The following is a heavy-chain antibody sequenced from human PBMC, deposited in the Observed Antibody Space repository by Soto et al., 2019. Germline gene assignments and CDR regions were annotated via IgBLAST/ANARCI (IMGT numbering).Heavy chain of an antibody. Sequence: SETKSVTCTVSGGSISSYYWSWIRQHTGKGLEWIGYIYYSGSTNYNPSLKSRVTISVDTSKNQFSLKLSSVTAADTAVYYCARVRYCSGGSCPGGKLSRYFDYWGQGTLVTVSS. CDR3: ARVRYCSGGSCPGGKLSRYFDY. CDR2: IYYSGST. CDR1: GGSISSYY. D-gene: IGHD2-15*01. J-gene: IGHJ4*02. V-gene: IGHV4-59*01.